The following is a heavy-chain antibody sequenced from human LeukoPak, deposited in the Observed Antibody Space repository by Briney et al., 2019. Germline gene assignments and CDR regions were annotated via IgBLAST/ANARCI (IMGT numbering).Heavy chain of an antibody. CDR3: ARPDYGDYVYAFDI. Sequence: SETLSLTCAVSGGSISSSNWWSWVRQPPGKGQEWIGEIYHSGSTNYNPSLKSRVTISVDKSKNQFSLKLSSVTAADTAVYYCARPDYGDYVYAFDIWSQGTMVTVSS. D-gene: IGHD4-17*01. V-gene: IGHV4-4*02. CDR2: IYHSGST. J-gene: IGHJ3*02. CDR1: GGSISSSNW.